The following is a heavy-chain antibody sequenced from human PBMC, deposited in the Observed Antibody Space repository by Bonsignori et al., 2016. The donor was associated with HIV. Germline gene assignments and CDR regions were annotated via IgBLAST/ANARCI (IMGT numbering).Heavy chain of an antibody. V-gene: IGHV3-74*01. Sequence: GESLKISCAASGFSFRDYWMHWVRHTPGKGLMWLSRIDGEATSTTYADSVKGRFTISRNNTKKILYLQMNSLTVDDTAVYYCGRGHLFSGFELPVVYWGQGTLVTVSS. CDR2: IDGEATST. D-gene: IGHD6-25*01. CDR1: GFSFRDYW. CDR3: GRGHLFSGFELPVVY. J-gene: IGHJ4*02.